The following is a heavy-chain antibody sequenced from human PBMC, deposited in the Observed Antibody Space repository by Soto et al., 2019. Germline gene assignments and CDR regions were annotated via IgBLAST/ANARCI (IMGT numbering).Heavy chain of an antibody. Sequence: QLQLQESGSGLVKPSQTLSLTCAVSGGSISSGGYSWSWIRQPPGKGLEWIGYIYHSGSTYYNPSLKSRVTLSVDRSKNQFSLQLSSVTAADTAVYYCARRATGDSSGYYYGWYFDLWGRGTLVTVSS. J-gene: IGHJ2*01. CDR3: ARRATGDSSGYYYGWYFDL. D-gene: IGHD3-22*01. CDR2: IYHSGST. CDR1: GGSISSGGYS. V-gene: IGHV4-30-2*01.